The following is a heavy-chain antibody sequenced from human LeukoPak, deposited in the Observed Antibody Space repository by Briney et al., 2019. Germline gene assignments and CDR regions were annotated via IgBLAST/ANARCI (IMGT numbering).Heavy chain of an antibody. Sequence: GGSLRLSCAASGFTFSSYAMSWVRQAPEKGLEWVSAISGSGGSTYYADSVKGRFTISRDNSKNTLYLQMNSLRAEDTAVYYCAKEEYYYDSSGINWFDPWGQGTLVTVSS. CDR3: AKEEYYYDSSGINWFDP. CDR1: GFTFSSYA. V-gene: IGHV3-23*01. CDR2: ISGSGGST. D-gene: IGHD3-22*01. J-gene: IGHJ5*02.